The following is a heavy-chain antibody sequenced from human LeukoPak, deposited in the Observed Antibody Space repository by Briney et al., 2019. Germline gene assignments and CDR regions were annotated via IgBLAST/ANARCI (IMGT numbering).Heavy chain of an antibody. V-gene: IGHV4-30-4*01. CDR1: GGSISSGGYY. CDR2: IYYSGST. J-gene: IGHJ3*02. CDR3: ARDLRGVEVFDI. D-gene: IGHD3-16*01. Sequence: SQTLSLTCTVSGGSISSGGYYWSWIRQPPGKGLEWIGYIYYSGSTYYNPSLKSRVTISVDTSKNQFSLKLSSVTAADTAVYYCARDLRGVEVFDIWGQGTMVTVSS.